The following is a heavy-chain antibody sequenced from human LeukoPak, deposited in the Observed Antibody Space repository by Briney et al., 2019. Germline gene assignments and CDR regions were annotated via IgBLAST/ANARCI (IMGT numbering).Heavy chain of an antibody. J-gene: IGHJ4*02. CDR2: INTNTGNP. Sequence: ASVKVSCKAPGYTFISYAMNWVRQAPGQGLEWMGWINTNTGNPTYAQDFTGQFVFSLDTSVSTAYLQISSLKAEDTAVYYCARCSGGSCYFANDYWGQGTLVTVSS. D-gene: IGHD2-15*01. CDR3: ARCSGGSCYFANDY. CDR1: GYTFISYA. V-gene: IGHV7-4-1*02.